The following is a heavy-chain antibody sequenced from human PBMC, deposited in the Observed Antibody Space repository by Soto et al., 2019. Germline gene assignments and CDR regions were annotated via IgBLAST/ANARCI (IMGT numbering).Heavy chain of an antibody. CDR2: INDSGST. J-gene: IGHJ3*02. Sequence: QVQLQQWGAGLLKPSETLSLTCAVYGGSFSGYYCSWIRQPPGKGLEWIGEINDSGSTNYNPSLQRRVTVSVDTYKNQFSLKLRSVTAAYPAVFYCARGLYSGSYSEAFGIWGQGTMVTVSS. V-gene: IGHV4-34*01. D-gene: IGHD1-26*01. CDR1: GGSFSGYY. CDR3: ARGLYSGSYSEAFGI.